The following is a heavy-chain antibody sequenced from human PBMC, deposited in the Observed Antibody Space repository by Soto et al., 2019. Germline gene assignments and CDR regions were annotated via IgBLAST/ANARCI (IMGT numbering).Heavy chain of an antibody. CDR1: GFSFSDYY. V-gene: IGHV3-11*05. D-gene: IGHD4-17*01. J-gene: IGHJ4*02. Sequence: QVQLVESGGGLVKPGGSLRLSCAASGFSFSDYYMSWIRQAPGRGLEWVSYISSSSEFPNYGDSVKGRFTIPRDNAKNPLYLEMNSLRAADTALYYCARARLSSTVTTGYWGQGTLVTVSS. CDR3: ARARLSSTVTTGY. CDR2: ISSSSEFP.